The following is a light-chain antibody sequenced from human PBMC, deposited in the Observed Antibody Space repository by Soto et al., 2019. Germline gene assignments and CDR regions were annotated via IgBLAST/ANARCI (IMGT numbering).Light chain of an antibody. CDR2: DAS. CDR1: QSVTSY. J-gene: IGKJ4*01. CDR3: QQYGSSLLT. V-gene: IGKV3-20*01. Sequence: EIVLTQSPATLSLSPGERATLSCRASQSVTSYLAWYQQRPGQAPRLLINDASRRATGIPDRFSGSGSGTDFTLTISRLEPEDFAVYYCQQYGSSLLTFGGGTTGDIK.